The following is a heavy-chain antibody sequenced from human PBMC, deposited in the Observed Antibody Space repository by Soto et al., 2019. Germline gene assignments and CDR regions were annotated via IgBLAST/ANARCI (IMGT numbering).Heavy chain of an antibody. J-gene: IGHJ4*02. CDR1: GYSFTSYW. Sequence: GESLKISCKGSGYSFTSYWIGWVRQMPGKGLEWMGIIYPGDSDTRYSPSFQGQVTISADKSISTAYLQWSSLKASDTAMYYCARPRPYSSSWYDVPSLDYFDSWGQSTVVTVSS. V-gene: IGHV5-51*01. CDR3: ARPRPYSSSWYDVPSLDYFDS. D-gene: IGHD6-13*01. CDR2: IYPGDSDT.